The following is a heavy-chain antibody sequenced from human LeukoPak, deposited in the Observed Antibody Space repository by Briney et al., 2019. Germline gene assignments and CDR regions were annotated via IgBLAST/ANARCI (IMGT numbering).Heavy chain of an antibody. CDR2: INSRGSTI. CDR1: GFTFSSYT. D-gene: IGHD2-2*01. J-gene: IGHJ4*02. V-gene: IGHV3-48*01. Sequence: GGSLRLSCAASGFTFSSYTMNWLRQAPGKGLECVSYINSRGSTISYADSVKGRFTISRDNSKNTLYLQMNSLRAEDTAVYYCAKSGLEDQLPDYWGQGTLVTVSS. CDR3: AKSGLEDQLPDY.